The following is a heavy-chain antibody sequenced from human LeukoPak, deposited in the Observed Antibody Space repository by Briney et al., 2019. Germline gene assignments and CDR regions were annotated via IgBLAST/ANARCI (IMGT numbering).Heavy chain of an antibody. D-gene: IGHD2-2*01. J-gene: IGHJ5*02. V-gene: IGHV4-30-2*01. CDR1: GGSISSGGYS. Sequence: SQTLSLTCAVSGGSISSGGYSWSWIRQPPGKGLEWIGYIYHSGSTNYNPSLKSRVTMSVDTSKNQFSLKLSSVTAADTAVYYCARVSRGCSSTSCSNWFDPWGQGTLVTVSS. CDR3: ARVSRGCSSTSCSNWFDP. CDR2: IYHSGST.